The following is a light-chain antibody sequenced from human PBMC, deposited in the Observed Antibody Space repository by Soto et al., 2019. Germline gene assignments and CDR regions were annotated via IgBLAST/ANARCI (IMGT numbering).Light chain of an antibody. Sequence: QSALTQPPSASGSPGQSVTISCIGTSSDVGGYNYVSWYQQHPGKAPKLMIYEVSKRPSGVPDRFSGSVSGNTASLTVSGLQAEDEADYYCISYAASNNLGVFGGGTKLTVL. J-gene: IGLJ2*01. CDR2: EVS. CDR3: ISYAASNNLGV. CDR1: SSDVGGYNY. V-gene: IGLV2-8*01.